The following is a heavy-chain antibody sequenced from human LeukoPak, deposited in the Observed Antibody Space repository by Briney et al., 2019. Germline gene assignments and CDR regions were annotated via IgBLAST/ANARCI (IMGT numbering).Heavy chain of an antibody. CDR1: GFTFSSYW. D-gene: IGHD2/OR15-2a*01. Sequence: GGSLRLSCAASGFTFSSYWMQWVRQASGKGLEWVGRIRSKTKNYATAYAASVEGRFTISRDDSKNTAYLQMNSLKTEDTAVYYCTKTDYLAAFDIWGQGTMVTVSS. V-gene: IGHV3-73*01. CDR2: IRSKTKNYAT. J-gene: IGHJ3*02. CDR3: TKTDYLAAFDI.